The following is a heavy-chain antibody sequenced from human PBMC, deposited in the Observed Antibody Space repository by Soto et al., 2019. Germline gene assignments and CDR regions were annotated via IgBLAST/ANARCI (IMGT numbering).Heavy chain of an antibody. J-gene: IGHJ4*02. CDR2: VYYTGST. Sequence: SETLSLTCSFSGGSIIGSYWSWIRQSPGKGLEWLGYVYYTGSTNYSPSLRSRVSISVDTSKNEFSLRLSSVTAADTAVYFCARSVAVPGAHIDYWGQGTQVTVSS. V-gene: IGHV4-59*01. CDR3: ARSVAVPGAHIDY. D-gene: IGHD6-19*01. CDR1: GGSIIGSY.